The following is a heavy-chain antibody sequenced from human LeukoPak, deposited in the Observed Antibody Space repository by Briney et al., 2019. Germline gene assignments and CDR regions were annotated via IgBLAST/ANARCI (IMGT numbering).Heavy chain of an antibody. CDR1: GFTFSDQS. J-gene: IGHJ4*02. Sequence: SGGSLRLSCAASGFTFSDQSMNWVRQAPGKGLDWVSSISANNLHIFYADSVKGRSTISRDNAKNSLYLQMNNLRAEDTAVYYCVGPDSQFDCWGQGTLVTVSS. CDR3: VGPDSQFDC. D-gene: IGHD3-10*01. V-gene: IGHV3-21*01. CDR2: ISANNLHI.